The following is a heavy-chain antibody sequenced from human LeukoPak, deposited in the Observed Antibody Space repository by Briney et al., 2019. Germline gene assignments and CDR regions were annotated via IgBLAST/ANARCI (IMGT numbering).Heavy chain of an antibody. V-gene: IGHV3-74*01. D-gene: IGHD1-1*01. CDR1: GFTFSDYY. CDR3: VRDSRTGVDY. J-gene: IGHJ4*02. Sequence: GGSLRLSCAASGFTFSDYYMHWVRQGPGEGPVWVSRISNEGSTTFYADSVKGRFTISRDNAKNTLYLEMNSLRAEDTAAYYCVRDSRTGVDYWGQGTRVTVSS. CDR2: ISNEGSTT.